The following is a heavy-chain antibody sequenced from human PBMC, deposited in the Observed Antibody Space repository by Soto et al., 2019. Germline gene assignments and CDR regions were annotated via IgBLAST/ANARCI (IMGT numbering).Heavy chain of an antibody. V-gene: IGHV3-23*01. J-gene: IGHJ4*02. CDR3: AKGRPASYYYDSSGYGTQFDY. Sequence: GWSLRLSCAASGFTFSSYAMSWVRQAPGKGLEWVSAISGSGGSTYYADSVKGRFTISRDNSKNTLYLQMNSLRAEDTAVYYCAKGRPASYYYDSSGYGTQFDYWGQGTLVTVSS. D-gene: IGHD3-22*01. CDR1: GFTFSSYA. CDR2: ISGSGGST.